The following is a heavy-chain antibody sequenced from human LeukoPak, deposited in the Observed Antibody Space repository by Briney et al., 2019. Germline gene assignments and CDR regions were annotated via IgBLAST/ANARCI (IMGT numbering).Heavy chain of an antibody. D-gene: IGHD3-22*01. CDR3: ARVPDYYDSSGYYYGAFDI. CDR2: INPNSGGT. CDR1: GYTFTGYY. Sequence: GASVKVSCKASGYTFTGYYMHWVRQAPGQGLEWMGWINPNSGGTNYAQKFQGRVTMTRDTSISTAYMGLSRLRSDDTAVYYCARVPDYYDSSGYYYGAFDIWGQGTMVTVSS. J-gene: IGHJ3*02. V-gene: IGHV1-2*02.